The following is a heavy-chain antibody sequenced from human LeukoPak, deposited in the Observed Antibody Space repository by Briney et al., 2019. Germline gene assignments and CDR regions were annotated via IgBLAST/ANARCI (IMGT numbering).Heavy chain of an antibody. CDR1: GFTFSSYS. Sequence: GGSLRLSCAASGFTFSSYSMNWVRQAPGKGLEWVSSISSSSSHKYYAGSVKGRFTISRDNAKNSLYLQMNSLRAEDTAVYYCTRAPLFGQYQPDHWGQGTLVTVSS. V-gene: IGHV3-21*01. CDR2: ISSSSSHK. CDR3: TRAPLFGQYQPDH. J-gene: IGHJ5*02. D-gene: IGHD2-2*01.